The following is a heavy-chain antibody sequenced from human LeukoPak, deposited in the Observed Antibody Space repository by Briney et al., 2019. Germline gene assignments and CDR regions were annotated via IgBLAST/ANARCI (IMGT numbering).Heavy chain of an antibody. Sequence: GSLRLSCAASGFTFSNAWMNWVRQPPGKGLEWIGEINHSGSTNYNPSLKSRVTISVDTSKNQFSLKLSSVTAADTAVYYCARLAARNFDYWGQGTLVTVSS. V-gene: IGHV4-34*01. CDR1: GFTFSNAW. CDR3: ARLAARNFDY. D-gene: IGHD6-13*01. CDR2: INHSGST. J-gene: IGHJ4*02.